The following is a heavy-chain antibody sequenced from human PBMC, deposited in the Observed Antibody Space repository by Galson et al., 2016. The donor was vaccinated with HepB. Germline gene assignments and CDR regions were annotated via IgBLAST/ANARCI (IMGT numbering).Heavy chain of an antibody. J-gene: IGHJ5*02. CDR1: GASISSNNW. D-gene: IGHD2-15*01. CDR3: ARAPLVSVWGPWNSGYS. CDR2: IYHGGNT. Sequence: ETLSLTCAVSGASISSNNWWSWVRQSPGKGLEWIGEIYHGGNTNYNPSLKSRVIISVDKSRNQFSLNLTSVTAADTAIYYCARAPLVSVWGPWNSGYSWGQGTLVSVSS. V-gene: IGHV4-4*02.